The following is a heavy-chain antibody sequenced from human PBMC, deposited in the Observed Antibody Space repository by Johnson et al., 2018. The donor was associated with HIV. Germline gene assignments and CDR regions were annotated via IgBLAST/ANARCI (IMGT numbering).Heavy chain of an antibody. CDR2: IYSDGNT. CDR1: GFTVISNH. J-gene: IGHJ3*01. Sequence: VQLVESGGGLIQPGGSLRLSCVASGFTVISNHMSWVRQAPGKGLEWVSVIYSDGNTYYADSVKGRFTISRDNSMNTLYLQMNSLRPEDTAVYYCARSSGYYGTDAFDVWGQGTMVTVSS. CDR3: ARSSGYYGTDAFDV. V-gene: IGHV3-66*03. D-gene: IGHD3-22*01.